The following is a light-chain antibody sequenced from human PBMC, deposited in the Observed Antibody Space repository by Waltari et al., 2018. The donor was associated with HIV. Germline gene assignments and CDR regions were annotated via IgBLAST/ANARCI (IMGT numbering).Light chain of an antibody. CDR3: QSYDSSLNVI. Sequence: GAPGQRVTISCTGSNSNIGAGYGVHWYQHLPGAAPKLLIYDINNRPSGVPDRFSGSKSGTSASLAITGLQVEDEGDYFCQSYDSSLNVIFGGGTKLTVL. J-gene: IGLJ2*01. V-gene: IGLV1-40*01. CDR2: DIN. CDR1: NSNIGAGYG.